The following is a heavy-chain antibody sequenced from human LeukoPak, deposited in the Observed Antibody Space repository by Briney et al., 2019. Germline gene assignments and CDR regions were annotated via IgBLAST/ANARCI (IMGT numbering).Heavy chain of an antibody. V-gene: IGHV3-23*01. Sequence: GGSLRLSCAASGFTFSSYAMSWVRQAPGKGLEWVSAISGSGGSTYYADSVKGRFTISRDNSKNTLCLQMNSLRAEDTAVYYCALLPRYYESSGPWDYWGQGTLVTVSS. CDR3: ALLPRYYESSGPWDY. CDR2: ISGSGGST. CDR1: GFTFSSYA. J-gene: IGHJ4*02. D-gene: IGHD3-22*01.